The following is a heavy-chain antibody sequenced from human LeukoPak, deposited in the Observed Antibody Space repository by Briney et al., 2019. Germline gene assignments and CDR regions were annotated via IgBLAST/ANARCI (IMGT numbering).Heavy chain of an antibody. D-gene: IGHD6-13*01. CDR2: INTDGSST. CDR1: GFTFSSYW. J-gene: IGHJ4*02. Sequence: GGSLRLSCAASGFTFSSYWMHWVRQAPGKGLVWVSRINTDGSSTSYADSVKGRFTISRDNAKNTLYLQMNSLRAEDTAVYYCARDRSWYSSSWYKSIQFDYWGQGTLVTVSS. CDR3: ARDRSWYSSSWYKSIQFDY. V-gene: IGHV3-74*01.